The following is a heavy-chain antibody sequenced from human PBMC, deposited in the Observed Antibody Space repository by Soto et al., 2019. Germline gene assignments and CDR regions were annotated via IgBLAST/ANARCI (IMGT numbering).Heavy chain of an antibody. CDR1: GFTFSNAW. CDR2: IKSKTDGGTT. V-gene: IGHV3-15*07. CDR3: TTDPVTMIVVVPSSG. J-gene: IGHJ4*02. Sequence: PGGSLRLSCAASGFTFSNAWMNWVRQAPGKGQEWVGRIKSKTDGGTTDYAAPVKGRFTISRDDSKNTLYLQMNSLETEDTAVYYCTTDPVTMIVVVPSSGWGQGTLVTVSS. D-gene: IGHD3-22*01.